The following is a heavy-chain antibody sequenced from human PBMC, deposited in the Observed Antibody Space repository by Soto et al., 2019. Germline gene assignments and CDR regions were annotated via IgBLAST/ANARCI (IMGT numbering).Heavy chain of an antibody. V-gene: IGHV3-73*01. D-gene: IGHD3-3*01. CDR1: GFTFSCSA. J-gene: IGHJ6*02. CDR3: TRQRHYDFWSGYYAPTNGMDV. Sequence: PGGSLRLSCAASGFTFSCSAMHWVRQSSGKGLEWVGRIRSKANSYATAYAASVKGRFTISRDDSKNTAYLQMNSLKTEDTAVYYCTRQRHYDFWSGYYAPTNGMDVWGQGTTVTVSS. CDR2: IRSKANSYAT.